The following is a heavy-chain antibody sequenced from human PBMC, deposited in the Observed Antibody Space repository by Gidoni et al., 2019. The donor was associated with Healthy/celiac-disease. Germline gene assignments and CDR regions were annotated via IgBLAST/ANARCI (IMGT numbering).Heavy chain of an antibody. CDR1: GFTFSSYG. Sequence: QVQLVESGGGVVQPGRSLRLSCAASGFTFSSYGMHWVRQAPGKGLEWVAVISYDGSNKYYADSVKGRFTISRDNSKNTLYLQMNSLRAEDTAVYYCAREGAPDYDFWSRPFDYWGQGTLVTVSS. CDR3: AREGAPDYDFWSRPFDY. D-gene: IGHD3-3*01. J-gene: IGHJ4*02. V-gene: IGHV3-30*03. CDR2: ISYDGSNK.